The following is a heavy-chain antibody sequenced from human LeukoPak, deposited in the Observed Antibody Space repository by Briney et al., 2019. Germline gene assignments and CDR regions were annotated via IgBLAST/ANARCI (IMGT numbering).Heavy chain of an antibody. J-gene: IGHJ3*02. CDR2: IYTSGST. D-gene: IGHD5-24*01. Sequence: SETLSLTCTVSGGSISSYYWSWIRQPAGKGLEWIGRIYTSGSTNYNPALKSRVTMSVDTSKNQFSLKLSSVTAADTAVYYCARRMATIRAFDIWGQGTMVTVSS. CDR3: ARRMATIRAFDI. CDR1: GGSISSYY. V-gene: IGHV4-4*07.